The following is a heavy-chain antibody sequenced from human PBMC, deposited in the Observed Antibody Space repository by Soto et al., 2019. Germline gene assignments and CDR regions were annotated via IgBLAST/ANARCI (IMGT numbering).Heavy chain of an antibody. CDR2: ISGSGGST. Sequence: GCLGLCSAASGYRFWISAMTWSRQAKGKGLEWVSAISGSGGSTDYADSVKGRFTIARDNSKNTLYLQMNSLRAEDTAVYYCAKGTYYDFWSGYHKPDDYYYYMDVWGKGTTVTVSS. V-gene: IGHV3-23*01. CDR3: AKGTYYDFWSGYHKPDDYYYYMDV. CDR1: GYRFWISA. D-gene: IGHD3-3*01. J-gene: IGHJ6*03.